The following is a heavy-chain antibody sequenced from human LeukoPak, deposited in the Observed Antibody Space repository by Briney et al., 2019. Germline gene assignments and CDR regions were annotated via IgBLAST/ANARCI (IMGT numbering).Heavy chain of an antibody. Sequence: PSETLSLTCTVSGGSISSSSYYWGWIRQPPGKGLEWIGSIYYSGSTYYNPPLKSRVTISVDTSKNQFSLKLSSVTAADTAVYYCARHHASVTMVRGVIISSSAAPNWFDPWGQGTLVTVSS. D-gene: IGHD3-10*01. V-gene: IGHV4-39*01. J-gene: IGHJ5*02. CDR3: ARHHASVTMVRGVIISSSAAPNWFDP. CDR2: IYYSGST. CDR1: GGSISSSSYY.